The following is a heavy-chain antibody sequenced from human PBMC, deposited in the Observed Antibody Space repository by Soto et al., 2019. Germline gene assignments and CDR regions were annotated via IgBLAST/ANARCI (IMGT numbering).Heavy chain of an antibody. CDR2: IYYSGST. D-gene: IGHD3-22*01. Sequence: SETLSLTCTVSGGSISSGGYYWSWIRQHPGKGLEWIGYIYYSGSTYYNPSLKSRVTISVDTSKNQFSLKLSSVTAADTAVYYCARTTYDSSGTAADPWGQGTLVTVSS. J-gene: IGHJ5*02. V-gene: IGHV4-31*03. CDR3: ARTTYDSSGTAADP. CDR1: GGSISSGGYY.